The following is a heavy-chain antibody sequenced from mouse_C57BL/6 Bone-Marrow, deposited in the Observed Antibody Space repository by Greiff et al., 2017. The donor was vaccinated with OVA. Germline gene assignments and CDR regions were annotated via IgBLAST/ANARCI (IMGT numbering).Heavy chain of an antibody. CDR1: GYTFTDYY. D-gene: IGHD2-4*01. CDR2: IYPGSGNT. CDR3: ATEGLRLDY. Sequence: QVQLQQSGAELVRPGASVKLSCKASGYTFTDYYINWVKQRPGQGLEWIARIYPGSGNTYYNEKFKGKATLTAEKSSSTAYMQLSSLTSEDSAVYFCATEGLRLDYWGQGTTLTVSS. V-gene: IGHV1-76*01. J-gene: IGHJ2*01.